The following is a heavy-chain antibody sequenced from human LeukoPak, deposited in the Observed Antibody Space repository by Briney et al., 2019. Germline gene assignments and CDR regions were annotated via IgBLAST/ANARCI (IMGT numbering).Heavy chain of an antibody. CDR3: ARHVLFYYYYYMDV. V-gene: IGHV4-59*08. CDR1: VDSLGSYY. D-gene: IGHD3-10*01. Sequence: SETLSLTCTVSVDSLGSYYWSWIRQPPGHELECIGDICYNMDTSANTTLQSRVTISVYTFKNQFSLKLASVTAADTAIYYCARHVLFYYYYYMDVWGKGTTVTVSS. J-gene: IGHJ6*03. CDR2: ICYNMDT.